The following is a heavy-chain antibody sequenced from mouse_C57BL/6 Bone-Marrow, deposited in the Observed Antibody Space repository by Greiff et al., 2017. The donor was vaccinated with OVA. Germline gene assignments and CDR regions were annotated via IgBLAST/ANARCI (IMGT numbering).Heavy chain of an antibody. CDR3: ARKAVKDWYFDV. V-gene: IGHV2-2*01. Sequence: VKLVESGPGLVQPSPSLSISCTASGFSLTSYGVHWVRQSPGKGLEWLGVIWRGGSTDNYAAFISKLSISEDKSKSQVFIKMNSLQADDTAIYYCARKAVKDWYFDVWGTGTTVTVSS. CDR1: GFSLTSYG. D-gene: IGHD1-1*01. CDR2: IWRGGST. J-gene: IGHJ1*03.